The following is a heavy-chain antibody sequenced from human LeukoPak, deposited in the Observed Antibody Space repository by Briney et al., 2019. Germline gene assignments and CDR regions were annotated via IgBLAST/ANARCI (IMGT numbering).Heavy chain of an antibody. V-gene: IGHV4-38-2*02. Sequence: SEALSLTCTVSGYSISSGYYWGWIRQPPGKGLEWIASIYYSGSTYYNPSLKSRVTISVDTSKNQFSLKLSSVTAADTAVYYCARQTTYSSGWYEDYWGQGTLVTVSS. CDR3: ARQTTYSSGWYEDY. CDR1: GYSISSGYY. D-gene: IGHD6-19*01. J-gene: IGHJ4*02. CDR2: IYYSGST.